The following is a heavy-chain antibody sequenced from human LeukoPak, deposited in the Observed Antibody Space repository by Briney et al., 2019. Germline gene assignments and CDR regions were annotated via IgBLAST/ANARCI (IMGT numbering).Heavy chain of an antibody. V-gene: IGHV4-59*01. CDR1: GSSISSYY. J-gene: IGHJ3*02. Sequence: SETLSLTCTVSGSSISSYYWSWIRQPPGKGLEWIGYIYYSGSTNYNPSLKSRVTISVDTSKNQFSLKLSSVTAADTAVYYCARSGSGPDAFDIWGQGTMVTVSS. D-gene: IGHD2-15*01. CDR3: ARSGSGPDAFDI. CDR2: IYYSGST.